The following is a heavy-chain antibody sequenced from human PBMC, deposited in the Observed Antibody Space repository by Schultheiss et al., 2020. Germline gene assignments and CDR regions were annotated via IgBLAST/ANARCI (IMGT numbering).Heavy chain of an antibody. CDR1: GFTFSNAW. CDR2: IKQDGSEK. D-gene: IGHD6-13*01. V-gene: IGHV3-7*01. Sequence: GESLKISCAASGFTFSNAWMSWVRQAPGKGLEWVANIKQDGSEKYYVDSVKGRFTISRDNAKNSLYLQMNSLRAEDTAVYYCARELDSSSWYDYYYGMDVWGQGTTVTVSS. CDR3: ARELDSSSWYDYYYGMDV. J-gene: IGHJ6*02.